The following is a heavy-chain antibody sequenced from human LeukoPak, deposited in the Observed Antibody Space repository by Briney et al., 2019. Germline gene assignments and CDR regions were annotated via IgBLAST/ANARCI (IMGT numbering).Heavy chain of an antibody. V-gene: IGHV3-53*01. D-gene: IGHD1-26*01. J-gene: IGHJ5*02. CDR3: AKDMGGRLGP. Sequence: GGSLRLSCAASGFTVSSNYMSWVRQAPGKGLEWVSLIYSGGSTYYADSVKGRFTISRDNSKNTLYLQMNSLRVEDTAIYFCAKDMGGRLGPWGQGTLVTVSS. CDR2: IYSGGST. CDR1: GFTVSSNY.